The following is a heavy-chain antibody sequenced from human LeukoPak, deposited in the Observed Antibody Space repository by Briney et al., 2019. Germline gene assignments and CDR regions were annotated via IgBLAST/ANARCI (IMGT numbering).Heavy chain of an antibody. CDR2: ISGSGGST. Sequence: PGGSLRLSCAASGFTFSSYAMSWVRQAPGKGLEWVSAISGSGGSTYYADSVKGRFTISRDNSKNTLYIQMNSLRAEDTAAYYCARSFYDILIGYYQYFDYWGQGTLVTVSS. J-gene: IGHJ4*02. D-gene: IGHD3-9*01. V-gene: IGHV3-23*01. CDR1: GFTFSSYA. CDR3: ARSFYDILIGYYQYFDY.